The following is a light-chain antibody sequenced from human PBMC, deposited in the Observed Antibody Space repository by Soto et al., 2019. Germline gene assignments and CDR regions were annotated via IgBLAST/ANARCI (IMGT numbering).Light chain of an antibody. CDR1: QSFRGL. J-gene: IGKJ5*01. Sequence: VLTQSPVTLSLSPGERATLSCRASQSFRGLLAWYQQKPGQAPRLLIYDAYNRPTGIPPRFSGSGSGTDFTLTISSLEPEDSAVYYCQQRHRWPITFGQGTRLEIK. CDR2: DAY. CDR3: QQRHRWPIT. V-gene: IGKV3-11*01.